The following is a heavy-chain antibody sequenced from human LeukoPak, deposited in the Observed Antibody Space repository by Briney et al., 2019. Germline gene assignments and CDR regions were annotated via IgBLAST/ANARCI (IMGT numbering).Heavy chain of an antibody. CDR2: IYYSGST. D-gene: IGHD2-15*01. J-gene: IGHJ5*02. Sequence: SETLSLTCTVSGGSISSSSYYWGWIRQPPGKGLEWIGSIYYSGSTYYNPSLKSRVTISVDTSKNQFSLKLSSVTAADTAVYYCARDRHLVMGSGLNWFDPWGQGTLVTVSS. CDR1: GGSISSSSYY. CDR3: ARDRHLVMGSGLNWFDP. V-gene: IGHV4-39*07.